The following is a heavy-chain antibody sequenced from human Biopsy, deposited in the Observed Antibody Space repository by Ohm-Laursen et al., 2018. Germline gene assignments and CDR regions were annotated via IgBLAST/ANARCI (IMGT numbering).Heavy chain of an antibody. CDR3: ARVRVWADSEGAFDP. D-gene: IGHD1-26*01. CDR2: IYYSGNT. CDR1: GGSIISYY. V-gene: IGHV4-59*01. Sequence: GTLSLTCSVSGGSIISYYWTWIRQPPGKGLEWIGIIYYSGNTKYNPSLKSRVTISVDTFRNQFSLKLSSVTAADTAVYYCARVRVWADSEGAFDPWGQGTMVTVSS. J-gene: IGHJ3*01.